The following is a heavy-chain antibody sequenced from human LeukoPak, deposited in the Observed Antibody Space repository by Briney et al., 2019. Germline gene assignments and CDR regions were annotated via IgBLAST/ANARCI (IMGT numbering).Heavy chain of an antibody. CDR2: INHSGST. CDR1: GGSFSGYY. D-gene: IGHD1-26*01. J-gene: IGHJ5*02. Sequence: SETLSLTCAVYGGSFSGYYWSWIRQPPGKGLEWIGEINHSGSTNYNPSLKSRVTLSVDTSKNQFSLKLSSVTAADTAVYYCARTLLVGATPWWFDPWGQGTLVTVSS. V-gene: IGHV4-34*01. CDR3: ARTLLVGATPWWFDP.